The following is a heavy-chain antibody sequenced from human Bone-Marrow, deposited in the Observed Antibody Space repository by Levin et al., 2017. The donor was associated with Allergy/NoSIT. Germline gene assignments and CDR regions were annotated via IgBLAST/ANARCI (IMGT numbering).Heavy chain of an antibody. CDR1: GFTFSSYD. CDR2: IGTAGDT. J-gene: IGHJ3*02. CDR3: ARAVNWIAVAGTGAFDI. D-gene: IGHD6-19*01. V-gene: IGHV3-13*01. Sequence: PGGSLRLSCAASGFTFSSYDMHWVRQATGKGLEWVSAIGTAGDTYYPGSVKGRFTISRENAKNSLYLQMNSLRAGDTAVYYCARAVNWIAVAGTGAFDIWGQGTMVTVSS.